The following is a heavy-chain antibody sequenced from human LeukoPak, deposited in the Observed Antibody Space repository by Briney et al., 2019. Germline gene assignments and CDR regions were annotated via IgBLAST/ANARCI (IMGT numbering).Heavy chain of an antibody. Sequence: SETLSLTCTVSGGSISSSSYYWGWIRQPPGKGLEWIGSIYYSGSTYYNPSLKSRVTISVDTSKNQFSLKLSSVTAADTAVYYCARESQYYDYVWGSYRPIYSFDYWGQGTLVTVSS. D-gene: IGHD3-16*02. CDR1: GGSISSSSYY. J-gene: IGHJ4*02. CDR2: IYYSGST. CDR3: ARESQYYDYVWGSYRPIYSFDY. V-gene: IGHV4-39*01.